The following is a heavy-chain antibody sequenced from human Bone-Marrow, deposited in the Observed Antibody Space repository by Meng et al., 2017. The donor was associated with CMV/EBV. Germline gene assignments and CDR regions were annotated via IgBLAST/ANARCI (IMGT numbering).Heavy chain of an antibody. V-gene: IGHV3-13*01. CDR1: GFTFSSYD. J-gene: IGHJ6*02. Sequence: GGSLRLSCAASGFTFSSYDMHWVRQATGKGLEWVSAIGTAGDTYYPGSVKGRFTISRENAKNSLYLQMNSLRAEDMALYYCAKEGYCSSTSCLSYYGMDVWGQGTTVAVSS. CDR2: IGTAGDT. CDR3: AKEGYCSSTSCLSYYGMDV. D-gene: IGHD2-2*01.